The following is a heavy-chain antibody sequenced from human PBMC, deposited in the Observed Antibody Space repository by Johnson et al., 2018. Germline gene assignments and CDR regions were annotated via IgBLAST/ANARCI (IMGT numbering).Heavy chain of an antibody. D-gene: IGHD1-26*01. CDR2: ISYSGST. CDR3: ARESGDRSRVGAFDM. Sequence: QVQLRESGPGLVKPSDTMPLSCLVSGGSINSYYWSWIRQPPGKGLEWIGYISYSGSTTYNSALKSRVTISIDTSKNQFSLSLNSVTVADTAVYYCARESGDRSRVGAFDMWGQGTMVTVSS. CDR1: GGSINSYY. V-gene: IGHV4-59*01. J-gene: IGHJ3*02.